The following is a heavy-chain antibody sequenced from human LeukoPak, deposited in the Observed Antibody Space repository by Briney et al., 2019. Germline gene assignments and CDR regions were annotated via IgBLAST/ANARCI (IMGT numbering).Heavy chain of an antibody. D-gene: IGHD1-26*01. V-gene: IGHV4-39*07. Sequence: SETLSLTCTVSGGSISSSSYYWGWIRQPPGKGLEWIGSIYYSGSTYYNPSLKSRVTISVDTSKNQFSLKLSSVTAADTAVYYCARRVVGVPYYFDYWGQGTLVTVSS. CDR1: GGSISSSSYY. CDR3: ARRVVGVPYYFDY. J-gene: IGHJ4*02. CDR2: IYYSGST.